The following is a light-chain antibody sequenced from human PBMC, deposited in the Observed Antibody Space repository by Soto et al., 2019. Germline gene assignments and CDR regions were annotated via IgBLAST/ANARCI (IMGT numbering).Light chain of an antibody. CDR1: SGDVGGYNF. J-gene: IGLJ3*02. V-gene: IGLV2-11*01. CDR3: CSYGGSYTWV. CDR2: DVS. Sequence: ALTQPRSVSGSPGQSVTISCSGTSGDVGGYNFVSWYQQHPGKAPTLVIFDVSQRPSGVPDRFSGSKSGSTASLTISGLQADDEADYYCCSYGGSYTWVFGGGTKLTVL.